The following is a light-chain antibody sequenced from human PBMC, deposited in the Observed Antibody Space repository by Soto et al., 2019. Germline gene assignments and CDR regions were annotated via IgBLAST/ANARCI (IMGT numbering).Light chain of an antibody. CDR3: SSYAGSNNLGV. CDR1: SSDVGGYNY. V-gene: IGLV2-8*01. Sequence: QSALTQPPSASGSPGQSVTISCTGTSSDVGGYNYVSWYQQHPGRAPKLMIYEVNKRPSGVPERFSGSKSGNTASLTVSGLQAEDEADYYCSSYAGSNNLGVFGGGTQLTVL. CDR2: EVN. J-gene: IGLJ2*01.